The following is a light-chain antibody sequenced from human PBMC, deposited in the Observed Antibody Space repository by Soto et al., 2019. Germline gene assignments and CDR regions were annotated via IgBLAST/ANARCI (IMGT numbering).Light chain of an antibody. CDR3: QQYGRSPFT. V-gene: IGKV3-20*01. CDR2: GAS. J-gene: IGKJ3*01. Sequence: EIVLTQSPGTLSLSPGERATLSCRASQSVSSTYLAWYQQKPDQAPRLLIYGASSRATGIPDRFSGSGSGTDFTLTFSRLEPEDFAVYYCQQYGRSPFTFGPGTKVDIK. CDR1: QSVSSTY.